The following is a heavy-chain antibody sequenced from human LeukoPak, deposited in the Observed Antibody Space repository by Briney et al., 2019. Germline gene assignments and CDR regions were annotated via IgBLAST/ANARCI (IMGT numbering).Heavy chain of an antibody. V-gene: IGHV3-7*01. Sequence: GGSLRLSCAASGFTFSNAWMSWVRQAPGKGLEWVANINQDGSDKYYVDSVKGRFTISRDNAKKSVYLQMNSLRAEDTAIYYCAKDGGGYSEHPYDYWGQGTLVTVSP. CDR3: AKDGGGYSEHPYDY. J-gene: IGHJ4*02. CDR1: GFTFSNAW. CDR2: INQDGSDK. D-gene: IGHD5-24*01.